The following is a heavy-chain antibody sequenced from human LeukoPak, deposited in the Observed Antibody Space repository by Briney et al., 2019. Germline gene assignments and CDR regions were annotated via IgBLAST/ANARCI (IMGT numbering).Heavy chain of an antibody. CDR1: GFTFSDYY. CDR2: ISSSGSTI. CDR3: AKRGPGSHESGKYYFDY. J-gene: IGHJ4*02. D-gene: IGHD3-10*01. V-gene: IGHV3-11*01. Sequence: PGGSLRLSCAASGFTFSDYYMSWIRQAPGKGLEWVSYISSSGSTIYYADSVKGRFTISRDNSKNTLSLQMNSLRAEDTAVYYCAKRGPGSHESGKYYFDYWGQGTLVTVSS.